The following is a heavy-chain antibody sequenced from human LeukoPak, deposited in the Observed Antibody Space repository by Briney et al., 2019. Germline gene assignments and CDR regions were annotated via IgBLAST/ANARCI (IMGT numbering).Heavy chain of an antibody. V-gene: IGHV4-39*07. CDR2: IYHGGST. CDR3: AKGEDYGSGTVHFAS. D-gene: IGHD3-10*01. Sequence: SETLSLTCTVSGGSVSSGTYYWSWVRQPPGKGLEWIGEIYHGGSTNYNPSLKSRIAMSVDRSRNQFSLQLSSVTAADTAVYYCAKGEDYGSGTVHFASWGQGTLVTVSS. J-gene: IGHJ4*02. CDR1: GGSVSSGTYY.